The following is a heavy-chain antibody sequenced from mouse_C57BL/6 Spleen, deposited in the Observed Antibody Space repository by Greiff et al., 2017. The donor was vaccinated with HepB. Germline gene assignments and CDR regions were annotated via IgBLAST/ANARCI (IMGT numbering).Heavy chain of an antibody. Sequence: EVQLQQSGPVLVKPGASVKMSCKASGYTFTDYYMNWVKQSHGKSLEWIGVINPYNGGTSYNQKFKGKATLTVDKSSSTAYMELDSLTSEDPAVYCCGKPPGYGSSADWYVGVWGTGTTVTVSS. V-gene: IGHV1-19*01. CDR1: GYTFTDYY. J-gene: IGHJ1*03. CDR2: INPYNGGT. D-gene: IGHD1-1*01. CDR3: GKPPGYGSSADWYVGV.